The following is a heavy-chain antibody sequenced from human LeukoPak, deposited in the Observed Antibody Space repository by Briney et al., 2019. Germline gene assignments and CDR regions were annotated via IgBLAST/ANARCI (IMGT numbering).Heavy chain of an antibody. J-gene: IGHJ4*02. Sequence: GASVKVSCKASGYTFTNYYIHWVRQAPGHGLEWMGIIDPSGGSTSYAQKFQGRVTMNRDMSTSTVYMELSSLRSEDTAVYYCARDTGYSGSSDYWGQGTLDTVSS. V-gene: IGHV1-46*01. CDR1: GYTFTNYY. CDR3: ARDTGYSGSSDY. CDR2: IDPSGGST. D-gene: IGHD6-6*01.